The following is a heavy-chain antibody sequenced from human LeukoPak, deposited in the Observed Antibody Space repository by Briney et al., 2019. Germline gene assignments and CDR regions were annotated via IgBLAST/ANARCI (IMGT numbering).Heavy chain of an antibody. D-gene: IGHD5-24*01. CDR1: GGSFSGYY. CDR3: ARTPSEMVADY. V-gene: IGHV4-34*12. J-gene: IGHJ4*02. CDR2: IIHTGST. Sequence: SETLSLTCAVYGGSFSGYYWSWIRQPPGKGLEWIGEIIHTGSTNYNPSVKSRVTISIDASKKQFSLKLSSVTAADTAVYYCARTPSEMVADYWGQGTLVTVSS.